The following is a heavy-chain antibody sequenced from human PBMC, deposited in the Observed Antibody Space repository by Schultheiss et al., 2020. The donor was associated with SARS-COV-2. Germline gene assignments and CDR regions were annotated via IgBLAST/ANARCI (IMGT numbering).Heavy chain of an antibody. CDR3: APEPSYSSSLGTVQSQH. V-gene: IGHV4-39*07. Sequence: SETLSLTCTVSGGSISSSSYYWGWIRQPPGKGLEWIGSIYYSGSTYYNPSLKSRVTISVDTSKNQFSLKLSSVTAADTAVYYCAPEPSYSSSLGTVQSQHWGQGTLVTVSS. CDR1: GGSISSSSYY. J-gene: IGHJ1*01. D-gene: IGHD6-6*01. CDR2: IYYSGST.